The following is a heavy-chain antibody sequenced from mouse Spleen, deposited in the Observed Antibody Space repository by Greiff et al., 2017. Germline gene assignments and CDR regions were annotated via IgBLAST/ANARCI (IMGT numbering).Heavy chain of an antibody. V-gene: IGHV1-15*01. CDR3: TSPFDY. CDR2: IDPETGGT. CDR1: GYTFTDYE. J-gene: IGHJ2*01. Sequence: VQGVESGAELVRPGASVTLSCKASGYTFTDYEMHWVKQTPVHGLEWIGAIDPETGGTAYNQKFKGKAILTADKSSSTAYMELRSLTSEDSAVYYCTSPFDYWGQGTTLTVSS.